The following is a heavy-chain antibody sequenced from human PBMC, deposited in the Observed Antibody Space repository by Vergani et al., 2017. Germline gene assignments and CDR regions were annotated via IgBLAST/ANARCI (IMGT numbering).Heavy chain of an antibody. D-gene: IGHD3-3*01. Sequence: QVQLVESGGGVVQPGRSLRLSCAAFGSTFSSYGMHWVRQAPGKGLEWVAVISYDGSNKYYADSVKGRFTISRDNSKNTLYLQMNSLRAEDTAVYYCAKSGGPHDFWSGYYYYYMDVWGKGTTVTVSS. CDR2: ISYDGSNK. CDR3: AKSGGPHDFWSGYYYYYMDV. V-gene: IGHV3-30*18. J-gene: IGHJ6*03. CDR1: GSTFSSYG.